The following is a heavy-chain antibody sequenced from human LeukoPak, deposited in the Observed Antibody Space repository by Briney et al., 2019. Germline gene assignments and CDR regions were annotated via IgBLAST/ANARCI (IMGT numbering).Heavy chain of an antibody. J-gene: IGHJ4*02. CDR2: LYRNGNT. V-gene: IGHV3-53*01. CDR1: GFSVTTNH. CDR3: ARVLGTTDYFDY. D-gene: IGHD4-17*01. Sequence: GGSLRLSCAASGFSVTTNHMGWVRQAPGRGLEWVSHLYRNGNTDYADSVEGRFTISRDSSNNILFLQMNNLRADDSAVYYCARVLGTTDYFDYWGQGTLVAVSS.